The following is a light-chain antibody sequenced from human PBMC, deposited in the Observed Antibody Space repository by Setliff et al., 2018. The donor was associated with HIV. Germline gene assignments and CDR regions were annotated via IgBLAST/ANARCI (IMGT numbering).Light chain of an antibody. CDR2: EVS. Sequence: QSALTQPASVSGSPGQSITISCTGTSSDVGGYNYVSWYQQHPGKAPKLMIYEVSNRPSGVSNRFSGSKSAYTASLTISGLQAEDEADYYCCSYTSSNTHVLGTGTKVTVL. J-gene: IGLJ1*01. CDR3: CSYTSSNTHV. V-gene: IGLV2-14*01. CDR1: SSDVGGYNY.